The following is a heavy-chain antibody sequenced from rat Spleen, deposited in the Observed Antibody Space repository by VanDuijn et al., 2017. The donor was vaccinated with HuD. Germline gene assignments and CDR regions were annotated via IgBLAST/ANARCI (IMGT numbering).Heavy chain of an antibody. CDR1: GFTFINYY. D-gene: IGHD1-11*01. Sequence: EVQLVESGGGLVQPGRSMKLSCAASGFTFINYYMAWVRQAPTKGLEWVPSISTGGGNTYYRDSVKGRFTISRDNAKSTLYLQMDSLRSEDTATYYCAREDVGYRGLDYWGQGVMVTVSS. CDR3: AREDVGYRGLDY. J-gene: IGHJ2*01. V-gene: IGHV5-25*01. CDR2: ISTGGGNT.